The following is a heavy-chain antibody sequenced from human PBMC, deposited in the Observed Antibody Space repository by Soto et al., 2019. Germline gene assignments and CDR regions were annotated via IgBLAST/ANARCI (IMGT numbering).Heavy chain of an antibody. CDR2: IWYDGSNK. Sequence: QVQLVESGGGVVQPGGSLRLSCAASGFTFSNYGMHWVRQAPGKGLEWVAVIWYDGSNKYYADSVKGRFTISRDNSNNTLYVQMTSLRAEDTAVYYCARGLYSLFYYWGQGTLVTVSS. D-gene: IGHD2-21*01. CDR3: ARGLYSLFYY. J-gene: IGHJ4*02. CDR1: GFTFSNYG. V-gene: IGHV3-33*01.